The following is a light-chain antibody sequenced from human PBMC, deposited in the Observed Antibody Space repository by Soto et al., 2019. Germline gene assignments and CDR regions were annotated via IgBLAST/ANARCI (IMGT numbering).Light chain of an antibody. CDR3: QQYGRSPYT. CDR2: GAS. J-gene: IGKJ2*01. CDR1: QIVNSTA. Sequence: EIVLTQSPDTLSLSPGERATLSCRASQIVNSTALAWYQQKPGQAPRLLIYGASNRPGGIPDKFSGSGSGTDFTFTINRLEPADFAVYYCQQYGRSPYTFAQGTKLEI. V-gene: IGKV3-20*01.